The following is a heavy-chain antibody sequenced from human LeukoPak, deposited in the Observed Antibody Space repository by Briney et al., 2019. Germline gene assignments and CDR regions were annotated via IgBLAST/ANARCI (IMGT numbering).Heavy chain of an antibody. D-gene: IGHD2-8*01. Sequence: GGSLRLSCAACGFTFSSYSMMWVPQAPGKGLEGVAFLSFVAKNKHHTDSVKGRFTISGDNSKTRVDLTMNSLRPTNTAWYHFVQGGWCTIAGCSNLGSFAPWDQGTQVIVTS. CDR1: GFTFSSYS. CDR3: VQGGWCTIAGCSNLGSFAP. V-gene: IGHV3-30*18. CDR2: LSFVAKNK. J-gene: IGHJ5*02.